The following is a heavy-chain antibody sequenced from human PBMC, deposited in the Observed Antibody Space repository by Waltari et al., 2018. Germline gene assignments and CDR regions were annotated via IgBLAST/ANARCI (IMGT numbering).Heavy chain of an antibody. CDR3: ARNQVETALGY. V-gene: IGHV3-53*01. CDR2: IYSGGTT. Sequence: QLVESGGGLIQPGGSLRLSCVASGVTVSNNYMTWLRQAPGKGLELVSLIYSGGTTYYADSVRGRFTISRDGSKNTVYLQMNSLRAEDTAVYFCARNQVETALGYWGQGTLVTVSS. J-gene: IGHJ4*02. CDR1: GVTVSNNY. D-gene: IGHD2-21*02.